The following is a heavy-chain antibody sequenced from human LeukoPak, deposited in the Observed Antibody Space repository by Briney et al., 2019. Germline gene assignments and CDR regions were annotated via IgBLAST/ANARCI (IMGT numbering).Heavy chain of an antibody. CDR3: AKGLSLRGVVAKTALDY. D-gene: IGHD3-10*01. J-gene: IGHJ4*02. Sequence: PGGSLRLSCAASGFTFSNYGMSWVRQAPGKGLEWVSGISGSGGSTYYADSVKGRFTISRDNSKNTLYLQMNSLRAEDTAVYYCAKGLSLRGVVAKTALDYWGQGTLVTVSS. CDR1: GFTFSNYG. V-gene: IGHV3-23*01. CDR2: ISGSGGST.